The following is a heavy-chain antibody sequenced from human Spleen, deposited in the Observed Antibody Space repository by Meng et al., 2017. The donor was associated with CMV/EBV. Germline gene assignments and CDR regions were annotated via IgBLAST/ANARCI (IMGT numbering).Heavy chain of an antibody. Sequence: SGDTFTGYYMHWVRQAPGQGLEWMGWINPNSGGTNYAQKFQGRVTMTRDTSISTAYMELSRLRSDDTAVYYCARGSGSDSSGYPIDYWGQGTLVTVSS. CDR3: ARGSGSDSSGYPIDY. D-gene: IGHD3-22*01. J-gene: IGHJ4*02. V-gene: IGHV1-2*02. CDR1: GDTFTGYY. CDR2: INPNSGGT.